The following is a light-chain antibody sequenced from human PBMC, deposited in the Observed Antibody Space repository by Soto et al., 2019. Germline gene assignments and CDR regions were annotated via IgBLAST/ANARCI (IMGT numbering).Light chain of an antibody. CDR3: QHYDDLPLT. Sequence: DIQMTQSPSSLSASVGDRVTITCEASQDNNNFLNWYQQKPGKAPSLLIYDASTLATGVPPRFSGSGSGTEFTFTISSLQPEDIATYFCQHYDDLPLTFGGGTRVEIK. V-gene: IGKV1-33*01. CDR2: DAS. J-gene: IGKJ4*01. CDR1: QDNNNF.